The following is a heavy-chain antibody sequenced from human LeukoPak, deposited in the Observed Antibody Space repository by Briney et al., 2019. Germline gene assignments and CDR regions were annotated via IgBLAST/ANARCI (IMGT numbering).Heavy chain of an antibody. Sequence: ASVTVSCMASGYTFTGYYMHWVRQPPGQGLEWMGWINPNSGGTNYAQKFQGRVTMTRDTSISTAYMELSRLRSDDTAVYYCARDGATSSSPFDYWGQGTLVTVSS. CDR2: INPNSGGT. D-gene: IGHD1-1*01. J-gene: IGHJ4*02. CDR3: ARDGATSSSPFDY. V-gene: IGHV1-2*02. CDR1: GYTFTGYY.